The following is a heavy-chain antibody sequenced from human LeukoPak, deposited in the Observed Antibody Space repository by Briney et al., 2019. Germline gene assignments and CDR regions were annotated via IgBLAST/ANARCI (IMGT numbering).Heavy chain of an antibody. CDR1: GFTFNSYD. J-gene: IGHJ4*02. D-gene: IGHD6-13*01. V-gene: IGHV3-30*02. CDR3: ATSVTGYSSPFYY. Sequence: GGSLRLSCAASGFTFNSYDMQWVRQSPGKGLEWVTFIRYDGSEKYYVDSVEGRFTISRDNSKNTLYLQMNSLRAEDTAVYYCATSVTGYSSPFYYWGQGTLVTVSP. CDR2: IRYDGSEK.